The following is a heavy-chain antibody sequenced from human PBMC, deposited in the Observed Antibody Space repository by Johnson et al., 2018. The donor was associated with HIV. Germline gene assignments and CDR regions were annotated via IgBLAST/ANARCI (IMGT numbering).Heavy chain of an antibody. CDR1: GLTFDDYA. CDR3: ARDPGVVEAPRSRVDAFDI. V-gene: IGHV3-9*01. Sequence: VQLVESGGGVVQPGRSLRLSCAASGLTFDDYAMHWVRQVPGKGLEWVSGISWNSGSIGYVDSVKGRFTISRDNAKNSLYLQMNSLRAEDTAVYYCARDPGVVEAPRSRVDAFDIWGQGTMVTVSS. CDR2: ISWNSGSI. D-gene: IGHD2-15*01. J-gene: IGHJ3*02.